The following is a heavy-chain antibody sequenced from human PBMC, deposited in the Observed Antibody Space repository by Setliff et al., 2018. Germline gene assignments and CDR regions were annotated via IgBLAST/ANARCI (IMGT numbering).Heavy chain of an antibody. CDR2: INWDGKTT. V-gene: IGHV3-20*01. D-gene: IGHD1-26*01. CDR1: GFTFDKHG. Sequence: GGSLRLSCAASGFTFDKHGMNWVRQAPGKGLEWVSTINWDGKTTAYADSVKGRFTISRDNAKKFLYLRMNSLRDEDTALYHCTRFGDRNGIGIWGQGTMVTVSS. CDR3: TRFGDRNGIGI. J-gene: IGHJ3*02.